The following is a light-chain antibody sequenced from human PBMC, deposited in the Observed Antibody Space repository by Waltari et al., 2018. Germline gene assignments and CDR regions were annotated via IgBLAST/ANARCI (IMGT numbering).Light chain of an antibody. CDR3: QAWDTRTAV. J-gene: IGLJ2*01. V-gene: IGLV3-1*01. CDR2: QDT. CDR1: KLGATY. Sequence: SFDLTQPPSVSVSPGQTASITCSGDKLGATYASWYQQRPGQAPVLVIYQDTERPSGIPERFSGSISGNAATLTIRGTQAMDEADYDCQAWDTRTAVFGGGTRLTGL.